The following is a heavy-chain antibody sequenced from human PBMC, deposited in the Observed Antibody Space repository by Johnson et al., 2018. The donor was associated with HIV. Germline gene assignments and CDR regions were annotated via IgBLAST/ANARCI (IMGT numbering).Heavy chain of an antibody. CDR1: GFTFDDYA. D-gene: IGHD1-26*01. V-gene: IGHV3-9*01. CDR3: GKEESGSYYPMGAFDI. J-gene: IGHJ3*02. Sequence: VQLVESGGGLVQPGRSLRLSCVASGFTFDDYAMHWVRQAPGKGLEWVSGFGGNRGSIGYADSVKGRFTISRDNSKNTLYLQMNSLRPEDTAVYYCGKEESGSYYPMGAFDIWGQGTMVTVSS. CDR2: FGGNRGSI.